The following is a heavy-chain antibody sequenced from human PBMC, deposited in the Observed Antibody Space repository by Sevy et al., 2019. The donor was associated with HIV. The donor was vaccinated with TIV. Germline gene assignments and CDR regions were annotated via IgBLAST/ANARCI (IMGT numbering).Heavy chain of an antibody. D-gene: IGHD2-21*01. CDR2: ISWNSRNI. CDR1: GFPFNDHA. J-gene: IGHJ6*02. CDR3: AKDIHRGCDGVNCYCNYYYFYGLDV. Sequence: GGCLRLSCAASGFPFNDHAMHWVRQVPGKGLEWVSGISWNSRNIGYADSVKGRFTISSDNARHFVYLEMNSLRPEDTAFYYCAKDIHRGCDGVNCYCNYYYFYGLDVWGQGTTVTVSS. V-gene: IGHV3-9*01.